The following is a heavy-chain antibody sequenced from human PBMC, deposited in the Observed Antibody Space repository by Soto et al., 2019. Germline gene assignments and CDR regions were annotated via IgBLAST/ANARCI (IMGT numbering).Heavy chain of an antibody. V-gene: IGHV4-34*01. D-gene: IGHD6-19*01. CDR2: INHSGST. Sequence: SETLSLTCAVYGGSFSGYYWSRIRQPPGKGLEWIGEINHSGSTNYNPSLKSRVTISVDTSKNQLSLKLSSVTAADTAVYYCASQGSSGWYSYFDYWGQGTLVTVSS. CDR3: ASQGSSGWYSYFDY. J-gene: IGHJ4*02. CDR1: GGSFSGYY.